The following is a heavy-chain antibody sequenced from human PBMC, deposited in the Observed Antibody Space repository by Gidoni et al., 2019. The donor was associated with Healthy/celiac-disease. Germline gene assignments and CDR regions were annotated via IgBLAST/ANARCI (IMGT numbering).Heavy chain of an antibody. CDR2: INPKSGGT. D-gene: IGHD2-15*01. CDR3: ARDGGGGNNAFDI. Sequence: QVQLVQSGAEVKKPGASVKVSCKASGYTFTGYYMHWVRQAPGQGLEWMGWINPKSGGTNYAQKFQGWVTMTRDTSISTAYMELSRLRSDDTAVYYCARDGGGGNNAFDIWGQGTMVTVSS. CDR1: GYTFTGYY. V-gene: IGHV1-2*04. J-gene: IGHJ3*02.